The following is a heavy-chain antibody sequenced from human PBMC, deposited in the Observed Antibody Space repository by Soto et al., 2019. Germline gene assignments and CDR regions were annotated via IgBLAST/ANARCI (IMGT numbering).Heavy chain of an antibody. CDR3: ARHLAGYCSSTSCYSEVYYYYYGMDV. CDR2: IDPSDSYT. J-gene: IGHJ6*02. D-gene: IGHD2-2*02. V-gene: IGHV5-10-1*01. CDR1: GYSFTSYW. Sequence: GESLMIYCKGSGYSFTSYWISWVRQMPGKGVGWMGRIDPSDSYTNYSPSFQGHVTISADKSISTAYLQWSSLKASDTAMYYCARHLAGYCSSTSCYSEVYYYYYGMDVWGQGTTVTVSS.